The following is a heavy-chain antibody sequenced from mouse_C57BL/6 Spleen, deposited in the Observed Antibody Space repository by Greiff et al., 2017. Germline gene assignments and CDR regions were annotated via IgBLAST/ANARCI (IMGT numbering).Heavy chain of an antibody. J-gene: IGHJ3*01. CDR3: ARRGLGQEAGLAY. D-gene: IGHD4-1*01. V-gene: IGHV1-69*01. CDR1: GYTFTSYW. Sequence: QVQLQQPGAELVMPGASVKLSCKASGYTFTSYWMHWVKQRPGQGLEWIGEIDPSDSYTYYNQKFKGKSTLTVDKSSSTAYMQLGSLTSEDSAVEYCARRGLGQEAGLAYWGQGTLVTVSA. CDR2: IDPSDSYT.